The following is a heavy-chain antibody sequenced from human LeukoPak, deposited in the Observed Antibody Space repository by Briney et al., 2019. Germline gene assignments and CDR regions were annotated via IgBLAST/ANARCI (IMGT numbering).Heavy chain of an antibody. CDR1: GGSFSGYY. CDR2: INHSGST. Sequence: SETLSLTCAVYGGSFSGYYWSWIRQPPGKGLEWIGEINHSGSTNYNPSLKSRVTISVDTSKNQFSLKLSSVTAADTAVYYCARTITIFGVVLYGHWFDPWGQGTLVTVSS. J-gene: IGHJ5*02. V-gene: IGHV4-34*01. D-gene: IGHD3-3*01. CDR3: ARTITIFGVVLYGHWFDP.